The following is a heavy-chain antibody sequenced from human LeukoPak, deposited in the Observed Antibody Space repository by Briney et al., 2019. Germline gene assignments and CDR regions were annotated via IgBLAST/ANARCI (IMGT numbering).Heavy chain of an antibody. CDR3: ARGGYGGVFDY. V-gene: IGHV3-43D*04. J-gene: IGHJ4*02. CDR2: ISWDGGTA. CDR1: GFDFGDYM. D-gene: IGHD4-23*01. Sequence: SGGSLRLSCAASGFDFGDYMMHWVRQVPGKGLEWVSLISWDGGTANYADSVKGRFTISMDNSKNSLYFLMNDLTAEDTAFYYCARGGYGGVFDYWGQGTLVTVSS.